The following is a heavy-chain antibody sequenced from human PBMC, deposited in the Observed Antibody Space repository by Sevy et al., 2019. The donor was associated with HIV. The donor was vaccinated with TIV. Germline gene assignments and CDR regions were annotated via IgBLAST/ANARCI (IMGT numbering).Heavy chain of an antibody. Sequence: GGSLRLSCVASGFTFSSYSMNWVRQAPGKGLEWFSYISSISSTKNYADSVKGRFTISRDNAKNSLYLQMNGLRDEDTAVYYCTREVISYRYGLTILDDWGQGTLVTVSS. J-gene: IGHJ4*02. CDR3: TREVISYRYGLTILDD. D-gene: IGHD3-3*01. CDR2: ISSISSTK. V-gene: IGHV3-48*02. CDR1: GFTFSSYS.